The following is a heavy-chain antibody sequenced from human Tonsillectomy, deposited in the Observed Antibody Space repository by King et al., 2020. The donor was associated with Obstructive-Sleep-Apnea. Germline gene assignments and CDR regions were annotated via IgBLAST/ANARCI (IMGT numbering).Heavy chain of an antibody. Sequence: VQLQQWGAGLLKPSETLSLTCAVYGGSFSGYYWSWIRQPPGKGLGWIGEINHSGSTNYNPSLKSRVTISVYTSKNQFSLKLSSVTAADTAVYYCARGRANIVVVVAAPDYWGQGTLVTVSS. CDR2: INHSGST. J-gene: IGHJ4*02. D-gene: IGHD2-15*01. V-gene: IGHV4-34*01. CDR1: GGSFSGYY. CDR3: ARGRANIVVVVAAPDY.